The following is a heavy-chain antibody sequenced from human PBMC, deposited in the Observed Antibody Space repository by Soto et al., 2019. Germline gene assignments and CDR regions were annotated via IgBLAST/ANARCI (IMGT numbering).Heavy chain of an antibody. D-gene: IGHD1-7*01. CDR2: IYRTGNT. CDR3: ASRDPGTSVDY. V-gene: IGHV4-4*02. CDR1: GGSFTGNNW. Sequence: SETLSLTCAVSGGSFTGNNWWTWVRQPPGQGLEWIGEIYRTGNTNYNPSLKSRVTISLDKSENQFSLKVTSLTAADTAVYYCASRDPGTSVDYWGQGTLVTVSS. J-gene: IGHJ4*02.